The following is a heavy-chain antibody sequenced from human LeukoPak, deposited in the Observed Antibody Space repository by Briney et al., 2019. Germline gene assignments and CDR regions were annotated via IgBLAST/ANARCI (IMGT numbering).Heavy chain of an antibody. CDR3: ARGSDYDYVWGSYRYRGDFDY. CDR1: GGTFSSYA. J-gene: IGHJ4*02. V-gene: IGHV1-69*06. D-gene: IGHD3-16*02. Sequence: SVKVSCKASGGTFSSYAISWVRQAPGQGLEWMGGIIPIFGTANYAQKFQGRVTITADKSTSTAYMELSSLRSEDTAVYYCARGSDYDYVWGSYRYRGDFDYWGQGTLVTVSS. CDR2: IIPIFGTA.